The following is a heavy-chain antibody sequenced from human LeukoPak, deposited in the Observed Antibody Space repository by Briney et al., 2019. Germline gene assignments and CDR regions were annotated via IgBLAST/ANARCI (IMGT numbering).Heavy chain of an antibody. CDR2: IYYSGST. CDR1: GASVSSSGYY. V-gene: IGHV4-61*08. J-gene: IGHJ5*02. Sequence: SETLSLTCTVSGASVSSSGYYWSWIRQPPGKGLEWIGYIYYSGSTNYNPSLKSRVTISVDTSKNQFSLKLSSVTAADTAVYYCARGVVAARFWFDPWGQGTLVTVSS. D-gene: IGHD2-15*01. CDR3: ARGVVAARFWFDP.